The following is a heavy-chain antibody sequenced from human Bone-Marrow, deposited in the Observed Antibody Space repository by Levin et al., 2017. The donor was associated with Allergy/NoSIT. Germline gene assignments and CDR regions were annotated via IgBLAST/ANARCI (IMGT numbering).Heavy chain of an antibody. CDR2: VSHSGIT. CDR3: ARGIAIFGVVLAVNDAFDI. V-gene: IGHV4-31*03. CDR1: GGSISSGVYF. D-gene: IGHD3-3*01. J-gene: IGHJ3*02. Sequence: SCTVSGGSISSGVYFWSWIRQLPGKGLEWIGYVSHSGITFYNQSLKSRVTISGDTSKNLFSLNLSSVTAADTAVYCCARGIAIFGVVLAVNDAFDIWGQGTMVTVSS.